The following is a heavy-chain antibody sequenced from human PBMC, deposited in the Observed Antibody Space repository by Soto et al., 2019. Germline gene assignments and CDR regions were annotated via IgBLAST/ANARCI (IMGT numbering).Heavy chain of an antibody. CDR1: GGTFSSYA. V-gene: IGHV1-69*13. D-gene: IGHD2-15*01. J-gene: IGHJ4*02. CDR2: VIPIFGMT. Sequence: SVKVSCKASGGTFSSYAISWVRQAPGQGLEWMGRVIPIFGMTNYAQKFQGRFTIIVDESTSTAYMELNSLRSEDTAVYYCARDKGYCSDTSCPDFDYWGQGTLVTVYS. CDR3: ARDKGYCSDTSCPDFDY.